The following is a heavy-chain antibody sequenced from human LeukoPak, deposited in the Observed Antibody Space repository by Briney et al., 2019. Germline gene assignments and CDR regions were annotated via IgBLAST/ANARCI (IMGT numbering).Heavy chain of an antibody. D-gene: IGHD4-23*01. J-gene: IGHJ4*02. CDR2: ISSSGYSI. CDR3: AREFGGNAGDFDY. CDR1: GFTFSAYA. Sequence: GGSLRLSCAASGFTFSAYAFSWVRQAPGKGLEWVSSISSSGYSIYYADSLKGRFTISRDTAKHSLFLQMNSLRAEDTALYYCAREFGGNAGDFDYWGQGTLVTVSS. V-gene: IGHV3-21*01.